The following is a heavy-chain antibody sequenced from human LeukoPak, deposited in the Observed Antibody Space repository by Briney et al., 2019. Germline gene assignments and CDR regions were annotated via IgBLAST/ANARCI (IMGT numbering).Heavy chain of an antibody. CDR3: SRESDYGAYFDY. V-gene: IGHV3-74*03. D-gene: IGHD4-17*01. Sequence: WGSLRLSCTASGFTFSGHWIHWVRQPPGMGLVWVSRINERGTDSMYAESVKGRFTISRDNAKNSLYLQMNSLRAEDTAVYYCSRESDYGAYFDYWGQGTLVTVSS. CDR2: INERGTDS. CDR1: GFTFSGHW. J-gene: IGHJ4*02.